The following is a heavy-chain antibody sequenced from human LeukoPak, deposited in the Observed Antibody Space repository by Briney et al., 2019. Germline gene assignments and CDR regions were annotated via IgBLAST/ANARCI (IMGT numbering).Heavy chain of an antibody. V-gene: IGHV1-46*01. CDR2: INPSGGST. CDR1: GYTFTSYY. D-gene: IGHD6-13*01. CDR3: AGEAGIAAANKINDY. Sequence: GASVKVSCKASGYTFTSYYMHWVRQAPGQGLEWMGIINPSGGSTSYAQKFQGRVTMTRDTSTSTVYTELSSLRSEDTAVYYCAGEAGIAAANKINDYWGQGTLVTVFS. J-gene: IGHJ4*02.